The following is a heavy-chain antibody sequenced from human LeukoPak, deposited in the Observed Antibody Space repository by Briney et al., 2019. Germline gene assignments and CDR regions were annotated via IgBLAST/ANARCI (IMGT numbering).Heavy chain of an antibody. CDR3: ARGPSDSSGYYYPNFDY. CDR1: GYTFTSYG. J-gene: IGHJ4*02. V-gene: IGHV1-69*13. CDR2: IIPIFGTA. D-gene: IGHD3-22*01. Sequence: GASVKVSCKASGYTFTSYGISWVRQAPGQGLEWMGGIIPIFGTANYAQKFQGRVTITADESTSTAYMELSSLRSEDTAVYYCARGPSDSSGYYYPNFDYWGQGTLVTVSS.